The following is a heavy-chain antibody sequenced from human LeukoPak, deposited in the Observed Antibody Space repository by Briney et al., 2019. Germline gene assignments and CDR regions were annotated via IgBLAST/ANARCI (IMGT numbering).Heavy chain of an antibody. CDR1: GFTFSSYW. J-gene: IGHJ4*02. D-gene: IGHD2-15*01. Sequence: PGGSLRLSCAASGFTFSSYWMHWVRQAPGKGLVWVSAISGSGGSTYYADSVKGRFTISRDNSKNTLYLQMNSLRAEDTAVYYCAKDGIVGEMLVVVAATPLFDYWGQGTLVTVSS. CDR3: AKDGIVGEMLVVVAATPLFDY. CDR2: ISGSGGST. V-gene: IGHV3-23*01.